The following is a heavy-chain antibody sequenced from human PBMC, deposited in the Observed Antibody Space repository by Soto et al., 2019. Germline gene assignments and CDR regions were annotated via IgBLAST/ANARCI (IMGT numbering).Heavy chain of an antibody. CDR3: ARGSPPGYYDFWSGYQIYYYYGMDV. Sequence: ASVKVSCKASGYTFTGYYMHWVRQAPGQGLEWMGWINPNSGGTNYAQKFQGWVTMTRDTSISTAYMELSRLRSDDTAVYYCARGSPPGYYDFWSGYQIYYYYGMDVWGQGTTVTVSS. J-gene: IGHJ6*02. CDR2: INPNSGGT. D-gene: IGHD3-3*01. V-gene: IGHV1-2*04. CDR1: GYTFTGYY.